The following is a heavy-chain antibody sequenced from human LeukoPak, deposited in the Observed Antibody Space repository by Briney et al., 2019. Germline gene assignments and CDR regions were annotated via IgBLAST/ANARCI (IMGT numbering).Heavy chain of an antibody. CDR1: GGTFSSYA. J-gene: IGHJ6*03. V-gene: IGHV1-69*05. Sequence: SVKVSCKTSGGTFSSYAISWVRQAPGQGLEWMGGIIPIFGTANYAQKFQGRVTITTDESTSTAYMELSSLRSEDTAVYYCARSRASHYYYYYYMDVWGKGTTVTVSS. CDR2: IIPIFGTA. CDR3: ARSRASHYYYYYYMDV.